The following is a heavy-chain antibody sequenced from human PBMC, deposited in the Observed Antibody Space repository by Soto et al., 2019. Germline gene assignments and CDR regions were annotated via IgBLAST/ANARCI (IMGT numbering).Heavy chain of an antibody. Sequence: PSETLSLTCTVSGGSISSSSYYWGWIRQPPGKGLEWIGSIYYSGSTYYNPSLKSRVTISVDTSKNQFSLKLSSVTAADTAVYYCARHRIAYIVATIPTEDRSLNWFDPWGQGTLVTVSS. D-gene: IGHD5-12*01. J-gene: IGHJ5*02. CDR1: GGSISSSSYY. CDR3: ARHRIAYIVATIPTEDRSLNWFDP. CDR2: IYYSGST. V-gene: IGHV4-39*01.